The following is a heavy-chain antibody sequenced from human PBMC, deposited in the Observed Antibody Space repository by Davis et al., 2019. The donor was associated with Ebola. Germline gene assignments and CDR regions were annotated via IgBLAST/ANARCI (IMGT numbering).Heavy chain of an antibody. CDR1: GFTFSSYS. D-gene: IGHD6-19*01. V-gene: IGHV3-30*03. Sequence: GESLKISCAASGFTFSSYSMNRVRQAPGKGLEWVALISYDGSNKYYADSVKGRFTISRDNSKNTLYLQMNSLRDEDTAVYYCARSVPGIAVAGYFDYWGQGTLVTVSS. J-gene: IGHJ4*02. CDR3: ARSVPGIAVAGYFDY. CDR2: ISYDGSNK.